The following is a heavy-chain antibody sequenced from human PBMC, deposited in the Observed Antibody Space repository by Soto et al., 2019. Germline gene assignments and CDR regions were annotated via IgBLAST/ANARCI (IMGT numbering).Heavy chain of an antibody. V-gene: IGHV3-33*01. CDR2: IWYDGSNK. J-gene: IGHJ6*02. D-gene: IGHD5-12*01. CDR3: ARDSIASGYRISYYYYGMDV. Sequence: QVQLVESGGGVVQPGRSLRLSCAASGFTLSSYGMHWVRQAPGKGLERVAVIWYDGSNKYYADSVKGRFTISRDNSKNTLYLQMNSLRAEDTAVYYCARDSIASGYRISYYYYGMDVWGQGTTVTVSS. CDR1: GFTLSSYG.